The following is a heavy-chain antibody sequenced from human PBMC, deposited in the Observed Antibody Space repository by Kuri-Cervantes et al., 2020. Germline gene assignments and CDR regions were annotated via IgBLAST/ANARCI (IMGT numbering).Heavy chain of an antibody. CDR2: IYYSGST. CDR1: GGSISSSSYY. D-gene: IGHD3-10*01. V-gene: IGHV4-39*07. J-gene: IGHJ3*02. CDR3: ARSITMVRGAVDI. Sequence: GSLRLSCTVSGGSISSSSYYWGWIRQPPGKGLEWIGSIYYSGSTYYNPSLKSRVTISVDTSKNQFSLKLSSVTAADTAVYYCARSITMVRGAVDIWGQGTMVTVSS.